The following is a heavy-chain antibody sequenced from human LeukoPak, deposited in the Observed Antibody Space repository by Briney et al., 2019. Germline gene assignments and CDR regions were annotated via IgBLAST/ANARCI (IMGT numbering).Heavy chain of an antibody. CDR2: IRSAVETT. D-gene: IGHD3/OR15-3a*01. CDR3: AKHFCTGLDCSLFDS. CDR1: GFTMSHYG. V-gene: IGHV3-23*01. J-gene: IGHJ4*02. Sequence: GGSLRLSCAASGFTMSHYGVSWVRQAPGKGLEWISGIRSAVETTHYADSVKGRFIISRDNSKNALSLQLNSLRPEDSALYYCAKHFCTGLDCSLFDSWGQGTLVTVSS.